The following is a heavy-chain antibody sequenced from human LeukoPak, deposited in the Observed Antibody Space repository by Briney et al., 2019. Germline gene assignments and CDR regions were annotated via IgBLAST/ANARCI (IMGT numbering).Heavy chain of an antibody. CDR2: IYYSGST. Sequence: SETLSLTCTVSGGSISRYYWSWIRQPPGKGLEWIGYIYYSGSTNYNPSLKSRVTISVDTSKNQFSLRLSSVTAADTAVYYCARDRSSLYNGNYAFWGQGTLVTVSS. CDR1: GGSISRYY. J-gene: IGHJ4*02. D-gene: IGHD5-12*01. CDR3: ARDRSSLYNGNYAF. V-gene: IGHV4-59*01.